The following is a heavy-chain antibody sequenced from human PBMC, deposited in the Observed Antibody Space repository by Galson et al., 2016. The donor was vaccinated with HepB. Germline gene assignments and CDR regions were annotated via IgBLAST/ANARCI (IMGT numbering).Heavy chain of an antibody. CDR1: GFIFSNFG. Sequence: SLRLSCAASGFIFSNFGMHWVRQAPGKGLEWVAVISYDANNKYYVDSVKGRFTISRDNSKNTLYLQLNSLRGDDTAVYYCAKATYSGTYFESWGQGTLVTVSS. CDR2: ISYDANNK. CDR3: AKATYSGTYFES. V-gene: IGHV3-30*18. D-gene: IGHD3-10*01. J-gene: IGHJ4*02.